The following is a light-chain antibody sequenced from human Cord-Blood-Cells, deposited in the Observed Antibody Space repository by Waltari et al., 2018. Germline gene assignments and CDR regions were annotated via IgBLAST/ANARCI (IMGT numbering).Light chain of an antibody. V-gene: IGKV3-11*01. CDR2: DAS. Sequence: IVLTQSPATLSLSPGERATLSCRASQSVSSYLAWYQQKPGQAPRLLIYDASNRATGIPARFSGSGSGTDFTLTISSLEPEDFAVYYCQQRSKYTFGQGTKLEIK. J-gene: IGKJ2*01. CDR1: QSVSSY. CDR3: QQRSKYT.